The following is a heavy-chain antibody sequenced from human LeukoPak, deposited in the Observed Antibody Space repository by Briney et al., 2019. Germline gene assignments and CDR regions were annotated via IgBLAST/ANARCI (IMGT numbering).Heavy chain of an antibody. CDR3: ARHVTISGPYDASDI. Sequence: SETLSLTCTVSGDSISSYYWSWIRQPPGKGLEWIGYIYYSGGTDYNPSLKSRVTISVDTSKNQFSLKLRSVTAADTAVYYCARHVTISGPYDASDIWGQGTMVSVSP. D-gene: IGHD5-24*01. J-gene: IGHJ3*02. CDR1: GDSISSYY. V-gene: IGHV4-59*08. CDR2: IYYSGGT.